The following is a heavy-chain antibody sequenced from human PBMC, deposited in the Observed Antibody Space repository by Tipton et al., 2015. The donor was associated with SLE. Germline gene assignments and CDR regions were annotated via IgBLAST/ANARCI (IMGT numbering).Heavy chain of an antibody. D-gene: IGHD3-22*01. CDR2: IKQDGSEK. Sequence: GSLRLSCAASGFTFSSYWMSWVRQAPGKGLEWVANIKQDGSEKYYVDSVKGRFTISRDNAKNSLYLQMNSLRAEDTAVYYCARDRDLLGGRGYYDSSERAFDIWGQGTMVTASS. J-gene: IGHJ3*02. CDR3: ARDRDLLGGRGYYDSSERAFDI. CDR1: GFTFSSYW. V-gene: IGHV3-7*03.